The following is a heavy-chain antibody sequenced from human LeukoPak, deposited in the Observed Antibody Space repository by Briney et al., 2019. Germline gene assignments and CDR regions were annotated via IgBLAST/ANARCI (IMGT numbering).Heavy chain of an antibody. CDR3: ARSHQLLGYGMDV. D-gene: IGHD2-2*01. CDR2: IKQEGSEK. Sequence: GGSLRLSCAASGFTFSSYWMSWVRQAPGKGLEWVANIKQEGSEKYYVDSVKGRFTISRDNAKNSLYLQMNGLRAEDTAVYYCARSHQLLGYGMDVWGQGNTVTVSS. J-gene: IGHJ6*02. V-gene: IGHV3-7*01. CDR1: GFTFSSYW.